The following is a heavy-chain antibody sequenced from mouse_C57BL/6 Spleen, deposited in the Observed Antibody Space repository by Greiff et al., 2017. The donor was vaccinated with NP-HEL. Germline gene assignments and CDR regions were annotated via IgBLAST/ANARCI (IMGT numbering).Heavy chain of an antibody. J-gene: IGHJ4*01. CDR1: GYSITSGYY. V-gene: IGHV3-6*01. CDR2: ISYDGSN. CDR3: ARNAKLGRWYYAMDY. Sequence: ESGPGLVKPSQSLSLTCSVTGYSITSGYYWNWIRQFPGNKLEWMGYISYDGSNNYNPSLKNRISITRDTSKNQFFLKLNSVTTEDTATYYCARNAKLGRWYYAMDYWGQGTSVTVSS. D-gene: IGHD4-1*01.